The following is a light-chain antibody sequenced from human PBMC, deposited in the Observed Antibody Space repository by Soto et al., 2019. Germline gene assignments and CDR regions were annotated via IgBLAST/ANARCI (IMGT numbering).Light chain of an antibody. V-gene: IGLV2-14*01. CDR1: SSDVGGYDY. Sequence: QSALAQPTSVSGSLGQSIAISCTGTSSDVGGYDYVSWHQQHPGKAPKVLISMVSNRPSGVSNRFSGSKSGTSASLAITGLQAEDEADYYCQSYDSSLSGPLYVFGTGTKVTVL. CDR3: QSYDSSLSGPLYV. J-gene: IGLJ1*01. CDR2: MVS.